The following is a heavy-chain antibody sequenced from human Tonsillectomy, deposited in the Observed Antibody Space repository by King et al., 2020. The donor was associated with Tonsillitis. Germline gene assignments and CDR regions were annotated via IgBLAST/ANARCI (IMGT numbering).Heavy chain of an antibody. CDR2: INHSGST. Sequence: VQLQQWGAGLLKPSETLSLTCAVYGGSFSGNYWSWIRQPPGKGLEWIGEINHSGSTKYNPSLKSRVTISVDTSKNQFSLKLTSVTAADTAVYYCARARRITETKDYYYMDVWGKGTTVTVS. V-gene: IGHV4-34*01. CDR1: GGSFSGNY. J-gene: IGHJ6*03. D-gene: IGHD1-7*01. CDR3: ARARRITETKDYYYMDV.